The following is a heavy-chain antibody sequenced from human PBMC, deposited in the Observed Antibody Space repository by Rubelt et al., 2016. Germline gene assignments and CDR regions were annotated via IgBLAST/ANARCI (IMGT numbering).Heavy chain of an antibody. CDR2: INHSGST. CDR3: ARDYDSRGYSPYFVS. V-gene: IGHV4-34*01. D-gene: IGHD3-22*01. J-gene: IGHJ4*02. CDR1: GGSFSGYY. Sequence: QVQLQQWGAGLLKPSETLSLTCAVYGGSFSGYYWSWIRQPPGKGLEWIGEINHSGSTNYNPSLKSRVTISVDTSKNQFSLILSSVTAADTAVYYCARDYDSRGYSPYFVSWGQGTVVTVSS.